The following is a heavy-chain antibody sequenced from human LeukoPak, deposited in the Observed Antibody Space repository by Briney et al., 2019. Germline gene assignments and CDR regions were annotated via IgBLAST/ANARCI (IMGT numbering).Heavy chain of an antibody. D-gene: IGHD5-18*01. CDR2: IKSKTDGGTT. V-gene: IGHV3-15*01. Sequence: GGSLRLSCAASGFTFSNAWMSWVRQAPGKGLEWVGRIKSKTDGGTTDYAAPVKGRFTISRDDSKNTLYLQMNSLKTEDTAGYYCTTHLAQLWLRDYWGQGALVTVSS. CDR3: TTHLAQLWLRDY. CDR1: GFTFSNAW. J-gene: IGHJ4*02.